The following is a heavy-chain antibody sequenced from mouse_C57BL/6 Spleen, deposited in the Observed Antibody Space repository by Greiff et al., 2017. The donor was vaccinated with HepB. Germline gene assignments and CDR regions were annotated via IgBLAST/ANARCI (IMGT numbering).Heavy chain of an antibody. CDR1: GYTFTSYW. CDR3: ARRYYYGNYYAMDY. Sequence: VQLQHPGAELVKPGASVKLSCKASGYTFTSYWMQWVKQRPGQGLEWIGEIDPSDSYTNYNQKFKGKATLTVDTSSSTAYMQLSSLTSEDSAVYYCARRYYYGNYYAMDYWGQGTSVTVSS. D-gene: IGHD2-1*01. V-gene: IGHV1-50*01. CDR2: IDPSDSYT. J-gene: IGHJ4*01.